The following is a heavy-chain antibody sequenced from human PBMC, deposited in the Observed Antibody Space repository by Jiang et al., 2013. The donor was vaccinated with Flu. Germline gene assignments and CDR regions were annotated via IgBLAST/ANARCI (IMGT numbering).Heavy chain of an antibody. V-gene: IGHV1-2*02. CDR1: GYAFSGYY. CDR3: ARVFYYDSSGYYFDY. CDR2: INPNSGGT. J-gene: IGHJ4*02. D-gene: IGHD3-22*01. Sequence: SVKVSCKASGYAFSGYYMHWVRQASGQGLEWMGWINPNSGGTNYAQKFQGRVTMTRDTSISTAYMELSRLRSDDTAVYYCARVFYYDSSGYYFDYWGQGALVTVSS.